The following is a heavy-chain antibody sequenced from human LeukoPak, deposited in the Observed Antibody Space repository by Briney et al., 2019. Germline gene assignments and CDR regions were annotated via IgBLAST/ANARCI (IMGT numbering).Heavy chain of an antibody. J-gene: IGHJ4*02. CDR2: INPNSGGT. V-gene: IGHV1-2*02. D-gene: IGHD3-10*01. Sequence: ASVKVSCKASGYTFTGYYMHWVRQAPGQGLEWMGWINPNSGGTNYAQKFQGRVTMTRDTSISTAYMELSRLRSDDTAVYYCASLSMVRGVMAPYWGQGTLVTVSS. CDR3: ASLSMVRGVMAPY. CDR1: GYTFTGYY.